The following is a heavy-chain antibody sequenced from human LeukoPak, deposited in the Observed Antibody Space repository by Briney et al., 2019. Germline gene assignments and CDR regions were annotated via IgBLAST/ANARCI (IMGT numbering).Heavy chain of an antibody. Sequence: GASVKVSCKASGYTFTSYAMHWVRQAPGQRLEWMGWINAGNGNTKYSQKFQGRVTITRDTSASTAYMELSSLRSEDTAVYYCARLDRSGYYYQDYWGQGTAVTVSS. V-gene: IGHV1-3*01. CDR2: INAGNGNT. CDR3: ARLDRSGYYYQDY. D-gene: IGHD3-22*01. CDR1: GYTFTSYA. J-gene: IGHJ4*02.